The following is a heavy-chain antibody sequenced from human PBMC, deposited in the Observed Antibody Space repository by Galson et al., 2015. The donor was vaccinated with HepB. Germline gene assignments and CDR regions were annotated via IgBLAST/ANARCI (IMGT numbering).Heavy chain of an antibody. CDR1: GFTFSSYW. CDR3: ARSPGGGFDY. Sequence: LRLSCAASGFTFSSYWMHWARQAPGKGLVWVSRINSDGSSTTYADSVKGRFTISRDNAKNMLYLQMNSLRAEDTAVYYCARSPGGGFDYWGQGTLVTVSS. CDR2: INSDGSST. V-gene: IGHV3-74*03. D-gene: IGHD3-10*01. J-gene: IGHJ4*02.